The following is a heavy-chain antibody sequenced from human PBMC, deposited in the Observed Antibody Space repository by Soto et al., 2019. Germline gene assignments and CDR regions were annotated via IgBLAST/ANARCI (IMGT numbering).Heavy chain of an antibody. V-gene: IGHV4-59*01. Sequence: PSETLSLTCTVSGDSFSSYYLTWIRQPPGKRLEWVAYIFHTGNTNYNPSLKSQVTISVDTSKNQFYLKLRSVTPADTAVYYCAALDGALDYWGPGTLVTVSS. CDR2: IFHTGNT. CDR1: GDSFSSYY. D-gene: IGHD3-10*01. J-gene: IGHJ4*02. CDR3: AALDGALDY.